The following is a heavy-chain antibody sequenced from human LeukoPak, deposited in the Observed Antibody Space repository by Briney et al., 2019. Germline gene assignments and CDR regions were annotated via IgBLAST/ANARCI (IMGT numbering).Heavy chain of an antibody. D-gene: IGHD1-26*01. Sequence: GGSLRLSCAASGFTFSSYWMSWVRQAPGKGLEWVANIKQDGSEKYYVDSVKGRFIISRDNAKNSLYLQMNSLRAEDTAVYYCARGRVGATLLNWGQGTLVTVSS. CDR3: ARGRVGATLLN. J-gene: IGHJ4*02. CDR2: IKQDGSEK. V-gene: IGHV3-7*01. CDR1: GFTFSSYW.